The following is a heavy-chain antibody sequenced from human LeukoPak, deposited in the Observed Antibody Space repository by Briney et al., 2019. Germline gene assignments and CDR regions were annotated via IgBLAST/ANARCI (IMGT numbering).Heavy chain of an antibody. CDR3: ARGSTPDY. J-gene: IGHJ4*02. CDR1: GVSVTNHY. V-gene: IGHV4-59*02. CDR2: ISYSGST. D-gene: IGHD1-26*01. Sequence: PSETLSLTCSASGVSVTNHYWNWIRQPPGKGLEWIGYISYSGSTNYNPSLKSRVTMSLDTSKSQFSLKLSSVTAADTAVYYCARGSTPDYWGQGTLVTVSS.